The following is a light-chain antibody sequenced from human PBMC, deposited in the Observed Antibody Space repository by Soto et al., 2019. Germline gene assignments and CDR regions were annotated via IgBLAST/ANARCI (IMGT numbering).Light chain of an antibody. V-gene: IGKV1-5*03. CDR3: QQYDSYALT. Sequence: DIQMTQSPSTLSASVGDRVTITCRASQSISSWLAWYQQKPGKAPKLLIYKASTLESGVPSRFSGSGSGTEFTLTISSLQPDDSATYYCQQYDSYALTFGGGTKVVIK. J-gene: IGKJ4*01. CDR2: KAS. CDR1: QSISSW.